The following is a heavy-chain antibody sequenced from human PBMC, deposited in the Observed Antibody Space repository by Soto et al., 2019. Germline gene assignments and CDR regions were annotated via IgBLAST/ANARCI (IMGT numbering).Heavy chain of an antibody. CDR2: ISGSGGST. V-gene: IGHV3-23*01. Sequence: GSLRLRCAASGCTFVDYGVSWVSKAPGKGLEWVSAISGSGGSTYYADSVKGRFTISRDNSKNTLYLQMNSLRAEDTAVYYCAKARAAPDDYYYYYGMDVWGQGTTVTVSS. D-gene: IGHD6-13*01. CDR3: AKARAAPDDYYYYYGMDV. J-gene: IGHJ6*02. CDR1: GCTFVDYG.